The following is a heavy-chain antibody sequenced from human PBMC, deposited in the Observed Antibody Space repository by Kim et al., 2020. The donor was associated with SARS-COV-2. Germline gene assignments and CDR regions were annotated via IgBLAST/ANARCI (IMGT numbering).Heavy chain of an antibody. CDR1: GFTFNYYF. V-gene: IGHV3-7*01. Sequence: GGSLRLSCVASGFTFNYYFMGWVRQAPGKGLEWVATIWHDGSERKYMDSVKGRFTISRDDAHRSLYLQMNSLRAEDTGVYYCARLRDRVTTFDYWGQGTMVTVSS. D-gene: IGHD4-17*01. CDR3: ARLRDRVTTFDY. J-gene: IGHJ4*02. CDR2: IWHDGSER.